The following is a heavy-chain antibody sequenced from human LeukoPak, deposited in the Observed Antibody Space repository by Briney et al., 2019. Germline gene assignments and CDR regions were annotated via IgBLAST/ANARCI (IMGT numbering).Heavy chain of an antibody. D-gene: IGHD5-12*01. CDR3: ARNPDSSGYDYYYYGMDV. J-gene: IGHJ6*02. CDR1: GFTFGDDY. Sequence: PGGSLRLACAASGFTFGDDYMSWIRQAPGKGLEWVSYISSSGSTIYYADSVKGRFTISRDNAKNSLYLQMNSLRAEDTAVYYCARNPDSSGYDYYYYGMDVWGQGTTVTVSS. V-gene: IGHV3-11*01. CDR2: ISSSGSTI.